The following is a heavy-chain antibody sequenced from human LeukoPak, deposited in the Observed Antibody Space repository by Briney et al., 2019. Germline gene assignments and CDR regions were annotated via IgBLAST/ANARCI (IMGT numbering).Heavy chain of an antibody. Sequence: GGSLRLSCAASGFTVSSNYMSWVRQAPGKGLEWVSVIYSGGSTYYADSVKGRFTISRDNSKNTLYLQMNSLRAEDTAVYYCAGLDYGDYVGYWGQGTLVTVSS. CDR3: AGLDYGDYVGY. V-gene: IGHV3-53*01. D-gene: IGHD4-17*01. J-gene: IGHJ4*02. CDR2: IYSGGST. CDR1: GFTVSSNY.